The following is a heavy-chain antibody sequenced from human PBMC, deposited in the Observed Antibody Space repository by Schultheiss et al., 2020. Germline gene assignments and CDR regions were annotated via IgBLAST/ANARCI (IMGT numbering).Heavy chain of an antibody. CDR1: GGSISSGSYY. D-gene: IGHD6-13*01. CDR3: ARPHRVAAAGTLENAFDI. V-gene: IGHV4-61*02. Sequence: SQTLSLTCTVSGGSISSGSYYWSWIRQPAGKGLEWIGRIYTSGSTNYNPSLKSRVTISVDTSKNQFSLKLSSVTAADTAVYYCARPHRVAAAGTLENAFDIWGQGTMVTVSS. J-gene: IGHJ3*02. CDR2: IYTSGST.